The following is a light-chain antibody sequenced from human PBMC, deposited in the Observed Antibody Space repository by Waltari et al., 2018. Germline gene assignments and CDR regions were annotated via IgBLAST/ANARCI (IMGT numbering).Light chain of an antibody. V-gene: IGKV1-6*01. CDR3: LQDYNSPYT. Sequence: IQMNKSASSLSASVGDRLTHPCRASQCIRNDLGWYQQKPGKAPKLLIYAASSLQSGVPSRFSGSGSGTDFTLTISSLQPEDFATYYCLQDYNSPYTFGQGTKLEIK. CDR1: QCIRND. CDR2: AAS. J-gene: IGKJ2*01.